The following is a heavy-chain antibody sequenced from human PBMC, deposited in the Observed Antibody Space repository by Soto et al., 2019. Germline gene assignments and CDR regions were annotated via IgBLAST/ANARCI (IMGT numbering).Heavy chain of an antibody. Sequence: GESLKISCKGSGYSFTSYWIGWVRQMPGKGLVCIGIIYPGDSDTRYSPSFQGQVTISADKSISTAYLQWSSLKASDTAMYYCARQGSSSSMYYYYGMDVWGQGTTVTVSS. CDR2: IYPGDSDT. V-gene: IGHV5-51*01. D-gene: IGHD6-6*01. CDR3: ARQGSSSSMYYYYGMDV. CDR1: GYSFTSYW. J-gene: IGHJ6*02.